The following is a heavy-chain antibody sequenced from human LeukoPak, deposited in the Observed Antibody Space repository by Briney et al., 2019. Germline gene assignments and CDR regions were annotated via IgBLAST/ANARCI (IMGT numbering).Heavy chain of an antibody. D-gene: IGHD3-9*01. J-gene: IGHJ6*02. CDR3: ARFRYYDILTGRYYYGMDV. CDR1: GGSFSGYY. Sequence: KPSETLSLTCAVYGGSFSGYYWSWIRQPPGKGLEWIGEINHSGSTNYNPSLKSRVTISVDTSKNQFSLKLSSVTAADTAVYYCARFRYYDILTGRYYYGMDVWGQGTTVTVSS. CDR2: INHSGST. V-gene: IGHV4-34*01.